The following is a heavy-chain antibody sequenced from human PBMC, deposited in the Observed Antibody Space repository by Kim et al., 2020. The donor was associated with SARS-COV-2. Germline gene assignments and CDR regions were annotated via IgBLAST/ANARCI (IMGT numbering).Heavy chain of an antibody. CDR1: GFTFSSYG. CDR2: IWYDGSNK. Sequence: GGSLRLSCAASGFTFSSYGMHWVRQAPGKGLEWVAVIWYDGSNKYYADSVKGRFTISRDNSKNTLYLQMNSLRAEDTAVYYCARDAMDTPYYFDYWGQGTLVTVSS. J-gene: IGHJ4*02. V-gene: IGHV3-33*01. D-gene: IGHD5-18*01. CDR3: ARDAMDTPYYFDY.